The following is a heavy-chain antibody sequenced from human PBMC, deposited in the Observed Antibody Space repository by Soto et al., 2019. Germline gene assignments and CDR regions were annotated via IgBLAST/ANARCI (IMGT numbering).Heavy chain of an antibody. CDR3: ASRPLTQVTWFVYDY. J-gene: IGHJ4*02. Sequence: GGSLRLSCAASGFTFSDYHMSWIRQAPGKGLEWNSYITSSDSTIYYADTVRGRFTISRDNSKNSLYLQMNNLIADDSSVFYCASRPLTQVTWFVYDYWGQGILVTVAS. CDR1: GFTFSDYH. V-gene: IGHV3-11*01. D-gene: IGHD3-22*01. CDR2: ITSSDSTI.